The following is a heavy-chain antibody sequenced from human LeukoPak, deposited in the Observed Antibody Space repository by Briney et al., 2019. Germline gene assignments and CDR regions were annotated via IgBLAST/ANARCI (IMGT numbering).Heavy chain of an antibody. CDR2: IIPIFGTA. V-gene: IGHV1-69*13. CDR1: GGTFSSYA. J-gene: IGHJ3*02. D-gene: IGHD6-13*01. CDR3: ARSKQQLVLHDAFDI. Sequence: SVKVSCKASGGTFSSYAISWVRQAPGQGLEWMGGIIPIFGTASYAQKFKGRVTITADESTRTAYMELSSLRSEDTAVYYCARSKQQLVLHDAFDIWGQGTMVTVSS.